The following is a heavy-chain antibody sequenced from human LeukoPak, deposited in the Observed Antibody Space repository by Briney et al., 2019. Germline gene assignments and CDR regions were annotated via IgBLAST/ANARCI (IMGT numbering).Heavy chain of an antibody. Sequence: GGSLRLSCAASGFTFSSYAMHWVRQAPGKGLEWVAAISYDGSNKYDADSVKGRFTISRDNSKNTLYLQMSSLRAEDTAVYYCARGDKYDTSGFQEYFQTWGQGTLVTVSS. V-gene: IGHV3-30*15. CDR1: GFTFSSYA. J-gene: IGHJ1*01. CDR2: ISYDGSNK. CDR3: ARGDKYDTSGFQEYFQT. D-gene: IGHD3-22*01.